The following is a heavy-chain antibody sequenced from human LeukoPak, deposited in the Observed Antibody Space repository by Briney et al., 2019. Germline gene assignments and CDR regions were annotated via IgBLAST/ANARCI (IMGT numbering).Heavy chain of an antibody. Sequence: SSETLSLTCAVYGGSFSGYYWSWIRQPPGKGLEWIGEINHSGSTNYNPSLKSRVTISVDTSKNQFSLKLSSVTAANTAVYYCARVLYDSSGWYSVFDIWGQGTMVTVSS. V-gene: IGHV4-34*01. CDR3: ARVLYDSSGWYSVFDI. J-gene: IGHJ3*02. CDR2: INHSGST. CDR1: GGSFSGYY. D-gene: IGHD6-19*01.